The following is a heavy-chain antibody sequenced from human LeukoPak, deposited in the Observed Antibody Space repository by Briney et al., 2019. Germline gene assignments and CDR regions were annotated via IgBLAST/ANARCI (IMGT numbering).Heavy chain of an antibody. Sequence: ASVKVSCKASGYTFTGYYIHWVRQAPGQGLEWMGRINPNSGGTNSAQKFQGRVTMTWDTSVNTAYLELGSLRSDDTAVYYCARLDGTGRSQIMIDYWGQGTLVTASS. V-gene: IGHV1-2*06. CDR3: ARLDGTGRSQIMIDY. J-gene: IGHJ4*02. D-gene: IGHD1-14*01. CDR2: INPNSGGT. CDR1: GYTFTGYY.